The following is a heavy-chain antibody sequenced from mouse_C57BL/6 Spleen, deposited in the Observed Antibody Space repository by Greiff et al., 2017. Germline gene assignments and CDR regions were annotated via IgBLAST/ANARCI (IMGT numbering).Heavy chain of an antibody. CDR3: ARPYYGSSYVGY. J-gene: IGHJ2*01. CDR2: IYPGSGNT. Sequence: VQLQQSGPELVKPGASVKISCKASGYSFTSYYIHWVKQRPGQGLEWIGWIYPGSGNTKYNEKFKGKATLTADTSSSTAYMQLSSLTSEDSAVYYCARPYYGSSYVGYWGQGTTLTVSS. CDR1: GYSFTSYY. V-gene: IGHV1-66*01. D-gene: IGHD1-1*01.